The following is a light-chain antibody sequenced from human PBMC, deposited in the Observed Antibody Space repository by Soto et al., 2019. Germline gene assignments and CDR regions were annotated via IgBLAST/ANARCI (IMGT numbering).Light chain of an antibody. V-gene: IGKV1-5*03. Sequence: DIQMTQSPSTLSASVGDTVTITCRASQSLSYWLAWYQQKPGQAPKLLIHKASTLESGVPSRFSGSGSGTEFTLAISTLHPDDFETFIDQKYVVCPHIFAKGTKREIK. CDR2: KAS. CDR1: QSLSYW. J-gene: IGKJ2*01. CDR3: QKYVVCPHI.